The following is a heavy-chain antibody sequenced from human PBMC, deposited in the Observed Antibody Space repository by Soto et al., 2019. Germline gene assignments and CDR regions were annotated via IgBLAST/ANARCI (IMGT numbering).Heavy chain of an antibody. J-gene: IGHJ4*02. Sequence: GGSLRLSCVASRFTFRSYAVSWVRQAPGKGLEWVSGINPSGGSTFYADSVRGRFTISRDNAKNTLYLQMNSLRVEDTAKYYCVKEWTPRRAFDYWGQGTPVTV. D-gene: IGHD5-12*01. CDR1: RFTFRSYA. CDR2: INPSGGST. V-gene: IGHV3-23*01. CDR3: VKEWTPRRAFDY.